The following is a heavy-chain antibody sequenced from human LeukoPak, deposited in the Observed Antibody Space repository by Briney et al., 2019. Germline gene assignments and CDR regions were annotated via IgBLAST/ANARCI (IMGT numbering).Heavy chain of an antibody. CDR1: GFTFRDYT. CDR3: TRVYDDILTGSSALFDY. D-gene: IGHD3-9*01. Sequence: GKSLRLSCTASGFTFRDYTLSWTRQAPGKGREWVGFIRSQAYGGTTEYAASVKGSFTISRDDSKSIVYLQMNSLKTEDTAVYYCTRVYDDILTGSSALFDYWGQGTLVTVSS. J-gene: IGHJ4*02. V-gene: IGHV3-49*03. CDR2: IRSQAYGGTT.